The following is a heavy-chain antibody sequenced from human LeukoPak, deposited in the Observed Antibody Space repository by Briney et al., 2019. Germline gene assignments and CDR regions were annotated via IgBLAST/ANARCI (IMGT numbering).Heavy chain of an antibody. V-gene: IGHV4-39*07. CDR2: IYHTGPT. Sequence: SETLSLTCTVSGGSIGDSSYYWAWIRQSPGKGLEWIGSIYHTGPTYDNPSLKSRAIVTVDTSKNQFFLKLSSVTAADTAVYYCARVLEGSSGQHWYFDLWGRGTLVTVSS. J-gene: IGHJ2*01. D-gene: IGHD6-19*01. CDR1: GGSIGDSSYY. CDR3: ARVLEGSSGQHWYFDL.